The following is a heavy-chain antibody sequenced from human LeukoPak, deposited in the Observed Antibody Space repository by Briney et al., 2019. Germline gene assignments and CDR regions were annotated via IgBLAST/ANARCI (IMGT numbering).Heavy chain of an antibody. V-gene: IGHV1-18*01. Sequence: GASVKVSCKASGYTFTSYGISWVRQAPGQGLEWMGWISAYNGNTSYAQKLQGRVTMTTDTSTSTAYMELRSLRSDDTAVYYCARDTVPYSSGQFDYWGQGTLVTVSS. CDR3: ARDTVPYSSGQFDY. J-gene: IGHJ4*02. D-gene: IGHD6-19*01. CDR1: GYTFTSYG. CDR2: ISAYNGNT.